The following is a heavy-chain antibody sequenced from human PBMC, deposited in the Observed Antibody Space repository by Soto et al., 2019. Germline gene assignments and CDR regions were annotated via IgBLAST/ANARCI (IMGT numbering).Heavy chain of an antibody. CDR2: IIPIFGTA. V-gene: IGHV1-69*13. Sequence: ASVKVSCKASGGTFSSYAISWVRQAPGQGLEWMGGIIPIFGTANYAQKFQGRVTITADESTSTAYMELSSLRSEDTAVYYCARDATIAASSFDYWGQGTLVTVSS. CDR3: ARDATIAASSFDY. J-gene: IGHJ4*02. CDR1: GGTFSSYA. D-gene: IGHD6-13*01.